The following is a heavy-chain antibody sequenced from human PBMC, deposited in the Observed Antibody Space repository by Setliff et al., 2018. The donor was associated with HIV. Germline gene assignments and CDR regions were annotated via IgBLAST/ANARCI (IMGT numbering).Heavy chain of an antibody. CDR2: IYSTGST. CDR1: GPSINIHY. J-gene: IGHJ5*02. Sequence: TSETVSLTCTVSGPSINIHYWSWIRQSPGKAFEWIGYIYSTGSTNYNPSLQSRVTISVDSSKNQFSLNLFSVTAADTAVYYCARPRRVRSRAWYWFDIWGQGTLVTVSS. V-gene: IGHV4-59*08. CDR3: ARPRRVRSRAWYWFDI. D-gene: IGHD6-19*01.